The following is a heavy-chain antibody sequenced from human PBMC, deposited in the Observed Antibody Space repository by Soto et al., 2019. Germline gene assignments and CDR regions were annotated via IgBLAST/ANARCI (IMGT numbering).Heavy chain of an antibody. CDR3: VRGLYTGSPHFFY. CDR1: EFTFSTYW. Sequence: GGSLRLSCAASEFTFSTYWMTWVRQAPGKGLEWVANIEGDGSEKNYVDSVKGRFTVTRDNAKRSLYLQMNSLRVEDTAVYYCVRGLYTGSPHFFYWGQGTLVTVSS. CDR2: IEGDGSEK. V-gene: IGHV3-7*05. D-gene: IGHD1-26*01. J-gene: IGHJ4*02.